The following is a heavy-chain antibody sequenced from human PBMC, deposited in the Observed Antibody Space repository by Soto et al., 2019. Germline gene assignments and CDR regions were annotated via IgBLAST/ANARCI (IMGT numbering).Heavy chain of an antibody. Sequence: VKVSVKASGVTFSSYAISWLRHAPGQGLEWMGGIIPIFGTANYAQKFQGRVTITADESTSTAYMELSSLRSEDTAVYYCARESPYYGGNPLYYYGMDVWGQGTTVTVS. V-gene: IGHV1-69*13. D-gene: IGHD4-17*01. CDR3: ARESPYYGGNPLYYYGMDV. CDR1: GVTFSSYA. CDR2: IIPIFGTA. J-gene: IGHJ6*02.